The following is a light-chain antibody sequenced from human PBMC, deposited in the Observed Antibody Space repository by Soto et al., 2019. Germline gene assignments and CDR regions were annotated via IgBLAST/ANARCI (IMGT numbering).Light chain of an antibody. CDR3: ATWDDSLNGHVV. J-gene: IGLJ2*01. V-gene: IGLV1-44*01. Sequence: QAVVTQPPSESGTPGQRVTISCSGSSSNIGSNTVNWYQQLPGTAPKFLIYSNNQRPSGVPKRFSGSKSGTSASLAISGLQSEDEADYYCATWDDSLNGHVVFGGGTKLTVL. CDR2: SNN. CDR1: SSNIGSNT.